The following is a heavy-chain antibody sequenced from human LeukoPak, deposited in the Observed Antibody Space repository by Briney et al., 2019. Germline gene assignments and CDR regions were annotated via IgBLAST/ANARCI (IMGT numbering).Heavy chain of an antibody. CDR1: GFTFSSYA. D-gene: IGHD3-10*01. J-gene: IGHJ4*02. V-gene: IGHV3-30-3*01. Sequence: GGSLRLSCAASGFTFSSYAMHWVRQAPGKGLEWVAVISYDGSNKYYADSVKGRFTISRDNSKNTLYLQMNSLRAEDTAVYYCARDYRITMVRGVFWFDYWGQGTLVTVSS. CDR2: ISYDGSNK. CDR3: ARDYRITMVRGVFWFDY.